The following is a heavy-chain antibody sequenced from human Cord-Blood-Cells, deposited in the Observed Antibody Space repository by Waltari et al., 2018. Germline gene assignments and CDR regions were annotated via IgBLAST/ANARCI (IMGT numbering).Heavy chain of an antibody. J-gene: IGHJ4*02. Sequence: QVQLVQSGAEVKKPGSSVKVSCKASGGTFSSYAISWVRQAPGQGLEWMGRIIPILGIANYAQKFQGRVTITADKSTSTAYMELSSLRSEDTAVYYCARERSSANWGDYWGQGTLVTVSS. CDR3: ARERSSANWGDY. CDR1: GGTFSSYA. D-gene: IGHD7-27*01. CDR2: IIPILGIA. V-gene: IGHV1-69*09.